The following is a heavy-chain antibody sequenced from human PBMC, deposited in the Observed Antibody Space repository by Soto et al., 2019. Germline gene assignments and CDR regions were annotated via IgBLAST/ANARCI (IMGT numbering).Heavy chain of an antibody. CDR2: IYWDDDK. D-gene: IGHD2-21*01. Sequence: QITLKESGPTLVKPTQTLTLTCTFSGFSLSTTGVGVGWIRQPPGKALEWLALIYWDDDKRYNPSLKSRLTITKDTTKKQVVLTMNNMDPVDTATYYCVQSRCGGDCLQSYSSHSYYGLDVWGQGTTVTVSS. V-gene: IGHV2-5*02. J-gene: IGHJ6*02. CDR1: GFSLSTTGVG. CDR3: VQSRCGGDCLQSYSSHSYYGLDV.